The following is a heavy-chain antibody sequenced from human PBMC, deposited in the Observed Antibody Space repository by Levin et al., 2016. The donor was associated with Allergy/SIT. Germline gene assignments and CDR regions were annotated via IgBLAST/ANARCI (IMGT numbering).Heavy chain of an antibody. V-gene: IGHV4-34*01. D-gene: IGHD2-15*01. CDR2: INHSGST. CDR1: GGSFSGYY. J-gene: IGHJ6*02. CDR3: ARCGVCSGGSCYSRLSGYYGMDV. Sequence: SETLSLTCAVYGGSFSGYYWSWIRQPPGKGLEWIGEINHSGSTNYNPSLKSRVTISVDTSKNQFSLKLSSVTAADTAVYYCARCGVCSGGSCYSRLSGYYGMDVWGQGTTVTVSS.